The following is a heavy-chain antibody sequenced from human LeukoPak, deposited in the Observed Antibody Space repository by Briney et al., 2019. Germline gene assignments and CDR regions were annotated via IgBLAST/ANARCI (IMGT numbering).Heavy chain of an antibody. CDR1: GFTFSDHY. CDR2: IYSSGDTI. J-gene: IGHJ6*02. CDR3: AKGLGGNCYSAMDV. D-gene: IGHD2-21*01. Sequence: GGSLRLSCAASGFTFSDHYMSWIRQAPGKGLEWVSYIYSSGDTIYYADSARGRFTISRDNSKSTLYLQMNSLRADDTAVYYCAKGLGGNCYSAMDVWGQGTTVTVSS. V-gene: IGHV3-11*01.